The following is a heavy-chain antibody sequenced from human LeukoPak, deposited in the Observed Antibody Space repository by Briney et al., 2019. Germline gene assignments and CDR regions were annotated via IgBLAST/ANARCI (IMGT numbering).Heavy chain of an antibody. CDR3: ARDLVLSRSVGASEKVAW. Sequence: GGALTLSCAASGFTFSSYSMNWVRQAPGKGLEWVSSISTSGGYIYYADSVKGRFTMSRDNAKNSLYLQMDSLRAEDTAVYYRARDLVLSRSVGASEKVAWWGQGTLVTVSS. CDR1: GFTFSSYS. CDR2: ISTSGGYI. J-gene: IGHJ4*02. V-gene: IGHV3-21*01. D-gene: IGHD1-26*01.